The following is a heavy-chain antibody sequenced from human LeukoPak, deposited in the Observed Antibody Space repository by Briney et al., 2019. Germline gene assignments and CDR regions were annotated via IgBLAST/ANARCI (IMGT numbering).Heavy chain of an antibody. Sequence: DYHMSWIRQPPGKGLEWIGYIYYSGSTYYNSSLKSRVTISIDTSKNQFSLKLSSVTAADTAVYYCARVRDSGGMDVWGKGTTVTVSS. J-gene: IGHJ6*03. CDR1: DYH. V-gene: IGHV4-30-4*01. CDR3: ARVRDSGGMDV. CDR2: IYYSGST. D-gene: IGHD1-26*01.